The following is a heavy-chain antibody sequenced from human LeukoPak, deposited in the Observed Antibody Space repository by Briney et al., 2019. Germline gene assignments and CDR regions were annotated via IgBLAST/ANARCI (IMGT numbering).Heavy chain of an antibody. J-gene: IGHJ4*02. CDR2: INHSGST. CDR1: GGSFSGYY. Sequence: PSETLSLTCAVYGGSFSGYYWSWIRQPPGKGLEWIGEINHSGSTNYNPSLKSRVTISVDTSKNQFSLKLSSVTVADTAVYYSASEYSSSSFDYWGQGTLVTVSS. V-gene: IGHV4-34*01. D-gene: IGHD6-6*01. CDR3: ASEYSSSSFDY.